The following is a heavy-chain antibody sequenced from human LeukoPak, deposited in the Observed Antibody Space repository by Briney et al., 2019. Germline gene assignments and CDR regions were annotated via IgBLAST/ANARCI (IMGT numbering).Heavy chain of an antibody. D-gene: IGHD4-11*01. CDR1: GFTVSSNY. V-gene: IGHV3-53*04. J-gene: IGHJ4*02. CDR2: IYSGGST. CDR3: ARVGYSNYFDF. Sequence: GGSLRLSCAASGFTVSSNYMSWVRQAPGKGLEWVSIIYSGGSTYYADSVKGRFTISRHNSENTLYLQMSSLRAEGTAVYYCARVGYSNYFDFWGQGTLVTVSS.